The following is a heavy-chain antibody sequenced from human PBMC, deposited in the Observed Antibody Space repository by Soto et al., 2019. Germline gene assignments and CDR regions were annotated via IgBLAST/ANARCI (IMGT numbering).Heavy chain of an antibody. V-gene: IGHV4-59*01. D-gene: IGHD6-6*01. CDR2: FYYSGRT. J-gene: IGHJ2*01. CDR1: GDSISGYY. CDR3: ARAAVPDARYWYFEL. Sequence: QVQLQESGPGLVKPSETLSLTCTVSGDSISGYYWSWIRQPPGKGLYWIGYFYYSGRTNFNPSLGLRVTVAVDTTLNPISLKLIPLSAADTAIYYCARAAVPDARYWYFELWGRGTLVTVSS.